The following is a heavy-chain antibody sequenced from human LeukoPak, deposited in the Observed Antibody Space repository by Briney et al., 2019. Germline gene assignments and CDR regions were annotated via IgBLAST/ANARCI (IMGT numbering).Heavy chain of an antibody. Sequence: PSETLSLTCTVSGGSISSGGYYWSWIRQHPGKGLEWIGYIYYSGSTYYNPSLKSRVTISVDTSKNHFSLKLSSVTAADTAVYYCAREKSVATIDYWGQGTLVTVSS. CDR1: GGSISSGGYY. CDR2: IYYSGST. CDR3: AREKSVATIDY. V-gene: IGHV4-31*03. J-gene: IGHJ4*02. D-gene: IGHD5-24*01.